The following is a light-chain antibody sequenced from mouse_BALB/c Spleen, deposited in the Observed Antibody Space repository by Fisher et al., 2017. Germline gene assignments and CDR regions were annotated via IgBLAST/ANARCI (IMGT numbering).Light chain of an antibody. CDR1: SSVSY. Sequence: IVMTQTPAIMSASPGEKVTMTCSASSSVSYMYWYQQKPGSSPKPWIYGTSNLASGVPVRFSGSGSGTSYSLTISSMEAEDAATYYCQQWSSYPLTFGAGTKLELK. J-gene: IGKJ5*01. V-gene: IGKV4-68*01. CDR2: GTS. CDR3: QQWSSYPLT.